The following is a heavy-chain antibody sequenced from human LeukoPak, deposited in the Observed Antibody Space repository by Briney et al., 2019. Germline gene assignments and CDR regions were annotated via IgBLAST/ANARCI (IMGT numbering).Heavy chain of an antibody. Sequence: GGSLRLSCAASGFTFSSYAMHWVRQAPGKGLEYVSAISSNGGSTYYANSVKGRFTISRDNSKNTLYLQMGSLRAEDTAVYYCARGDTMVRGVIRPIDIWGQGTMVTVSS. D-gene: IGHD3-10*01. CDR3: ARGDTMVRGVIRPIDI. CDR1: GFTFSSYA. CDR2: ISSNGGST. V-gene: IGHV3-64*01. J-gene: IGHJ3*02.